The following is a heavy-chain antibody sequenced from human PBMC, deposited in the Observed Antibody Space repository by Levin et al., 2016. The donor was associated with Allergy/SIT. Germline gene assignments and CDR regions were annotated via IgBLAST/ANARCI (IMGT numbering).Heavy chain of an antibody. Sequence: WIRQPPGKGLEWIGEIYHLGSPKYNPSLESRVTISVDESKNHFSLILSSVTAADTALYYCARAKGIAAGDLNYFDTWGRGTLVTVSS. J-gene: IGHJ5*02. CDR2: IYHLGSP. D-gene: IGHD6-13*01. V-gene: IGHV4/OR15-8*01. CDR3: ARAKGIAAGDLNYFDT.